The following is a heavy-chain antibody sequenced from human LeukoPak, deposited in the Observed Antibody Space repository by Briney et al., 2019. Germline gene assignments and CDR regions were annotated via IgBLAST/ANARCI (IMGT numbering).Heavy chain of an antibody. CDR2: IRNKGYGGTT. D-gene: IGHD3-10*01. CDR1: RFTFGDYA. CDR3: TRDYYRGDPSGGFDY. V-gene: IGHV3-49*04. Sequence: GGSLRLSCTVSRFTFGDYAMSWVRQAPGKGLEWVGFIRNKGYGGTTEYAASVKGRFIISRDDSKNIAHLQMDSLETADTAVYYCTRDYYRGDPSGGFDYWGQGTLVTVSS. J-gene: IGHJ4*02.